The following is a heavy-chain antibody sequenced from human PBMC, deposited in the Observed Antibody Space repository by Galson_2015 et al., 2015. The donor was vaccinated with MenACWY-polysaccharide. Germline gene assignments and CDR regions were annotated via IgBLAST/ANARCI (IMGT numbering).Heavy chain of an antibody. CDR1: GYSFTAYY. D-gene: IGHD2-2*01. V-gene: IGHV1-46*01. CDR2: INPSGGGT. J-gene: IGHJ6*02. CDR3: ARGRYCSGPSCSNYYYYYGMDV. Sequence: SVKVSCKASGYSFTAYYMHWVRQAPGQGPEWMGTINPSGGGTSYAQKFQGRVTMTRDTSTGTVYMELSSLRSEDTAVYYCARGRYCSGPSCSNYYYYYGMDVWGQGTTVTVSS.